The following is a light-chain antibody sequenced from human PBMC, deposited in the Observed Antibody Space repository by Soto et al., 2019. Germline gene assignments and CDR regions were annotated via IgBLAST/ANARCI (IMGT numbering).Light chain of an antibody. CDR1: QSVLYSSNNKNY. V-gene: IGKV4-1*01. J-gene: IGKJ1*01. CDR2: WAS. CDR3: KQYYSTLRT. Sequence: DIVMTQSPDSLAVSLGERATINCKSSQSVLYSSNNKNYLAWYQQKPGQPPKLLIYWASTRESGVTDRFSGSGSGTDFTLTISSLQAEDVAVYYCKQYYSTLRTFGQGTKVEIK.